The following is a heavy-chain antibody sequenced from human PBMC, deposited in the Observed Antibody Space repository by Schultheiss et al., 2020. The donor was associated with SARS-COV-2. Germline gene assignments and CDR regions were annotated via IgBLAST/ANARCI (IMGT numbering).Heavy chain of an antibody. Sequence: GESLKISCAASGFTFSSYWMSWVRQAPGKGLEWVAVISYDGNNKYYADVVKGRFSITRDNSKKTVDLQMNSLRVEDTAVYYCARVGATVTTSHYHGMDVWGQGTTVTVSS. CDR3: ARVGATVTTSHYHGMDV. CDR1: GFTFSSYW. V-gene: IGHV3-30*07. J-gene: IGHJ6*02. CDR2: ISYDGNNK. D-gene: IGHD4-17*01.